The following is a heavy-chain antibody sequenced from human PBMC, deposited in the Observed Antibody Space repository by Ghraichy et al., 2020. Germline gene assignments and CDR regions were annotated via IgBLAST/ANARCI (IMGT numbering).Heavy chain of an antibody. CDR3: ARANYGAAAGTSRFDY. V-gene: IGHV4-4*02. CDR1: GGSISSSNW. D-gene: IGHD6-13*01. Sequence: SETLSLTCAVSGGSISSSNWWSWVRQPPGKGLEWIGEIYHSGSTNYNPSLKSRVTISVDKSKNQFSLKLSSVTAADTAVYYCARANYGAAAGTSRFDYWGQGTLVTVSS. CDR2: IYHSGST. J-gene: IGHJ4*02.